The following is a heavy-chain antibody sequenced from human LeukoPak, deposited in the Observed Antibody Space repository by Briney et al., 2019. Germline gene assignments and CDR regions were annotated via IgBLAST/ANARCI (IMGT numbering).Heavy chain of an antibody. J-gene: IGHJ4*02. CDR3: ARDFSSYYANSAYYGDTWFDY. V-gene: IGHV3-30*04. Sequence: GGSLRLSCAASGFTFSSHAMLWVRQAPGKGLEWVAVISYDGSNKYYADSVKGRFTISRDNSKNTLYLQMNSLRAEDTAVYYCARDFSSYYANSAYYGDTWFDYWGQGTLVTVSS. CDR1: GFTFSSHA. D-gene: IGHD3-22*01. CDR2: ISYDGSNK.